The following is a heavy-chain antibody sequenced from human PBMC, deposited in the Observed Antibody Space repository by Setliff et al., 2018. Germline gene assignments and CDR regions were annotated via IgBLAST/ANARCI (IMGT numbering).Heavy chain of an antibody. V-gene: IGHV1-2*02. Sequence: ASVKVSCKASGDSFNNYAISWVRQAPGQGLEWMGWINPNSGGTNPAQKFQGRVAMTRDTSIDTAYMEVNRLTYDDTAVYYCARWNWGSSASDIWGQGTMVTVSS. CDR2: INPNSGGT. CDR3: ARWNWGSSASDI. J-gene: IGHJ3*02. CDR1: GDSFNNYA. D-gene: IGHD7-27*01.